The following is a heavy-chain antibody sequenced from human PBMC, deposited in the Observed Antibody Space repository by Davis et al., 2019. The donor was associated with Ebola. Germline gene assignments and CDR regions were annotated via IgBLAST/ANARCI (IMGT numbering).Heavy chain of an antibody. CDR3: AKLKD. CDR1: GFTFSSYG. V-gene: IGHV3-30*18. CDR2: ISYDESNK. Sequence: GESLKISCAASGFTFSSYGMHWVRQAPGKGLEWVAVISYDESNKYYADSVKGRFTISRDNSKNTLYLQMNSLRAEDTAVYYCAKLKDWGQGTLVTVSS. J-gene: IGHJ4*02.